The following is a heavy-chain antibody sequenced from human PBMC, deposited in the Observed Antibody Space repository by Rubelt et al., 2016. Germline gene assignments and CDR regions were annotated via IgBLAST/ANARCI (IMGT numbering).Heavy chain of an antibody. Sequence: QVQLVQSGAEVKKPGASVKVSCKASGYTFTSYGISWVRQALGQGLEWMGWISAYNGNTNHAQKCQGRGTMTTDTSTGQAYMGRRSLRSDDTAVYYCARDEPYSSSWYDYWGQGTLVTVSS. CDR3: ARDEPYSSSWYDY. CDR1: GYTFTSYG. V-gene: IGHV1-18*01. D-gene: IGHD6-13*01. J-gene: IGHJ4*02. CDR2: ISAYNGNT.